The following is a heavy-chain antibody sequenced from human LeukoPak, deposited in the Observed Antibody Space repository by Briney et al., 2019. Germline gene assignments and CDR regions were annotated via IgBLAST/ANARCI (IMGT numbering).Heavy chain of an antibody. CDR3: ARISLSGWVNDH. J-gene: IGHJ4*02. CDR1: GFTFSSHW. CDR2: ISSDGSST. Sequence: PGGSLRLSCAASGFTFSSHWMHWVRQAPGKGLVWVTRISSDGSSTSYADSVKGRFTISRDNAQNTLYLQMSSLRAEDTAMYYCARISLSGWVNDHWGQGTLVTVSS. D-gene: IGHD6-19*01. V-gene: IGHV3-74*01.